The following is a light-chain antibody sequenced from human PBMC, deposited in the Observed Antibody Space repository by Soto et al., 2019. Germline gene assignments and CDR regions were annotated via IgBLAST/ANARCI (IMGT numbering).Light chain of an antibody. CDR3: QQYCSSPWT. Sequence: DIVMTQSPDSLAVSLGERATINCKSSQRVLYSSSNKNYLAWYQQKPGQPPKLLIYWASTRESGVPDRFSGSGSGTDFTLTISSREAEDVAVYYCQQYCSSPWTFGQGTKMEIK. V-gene: IGKV4-1*01. CDR1: QRVLYSSSNKNY. J-gene: IGKJ1*01. CDR2: WAS.